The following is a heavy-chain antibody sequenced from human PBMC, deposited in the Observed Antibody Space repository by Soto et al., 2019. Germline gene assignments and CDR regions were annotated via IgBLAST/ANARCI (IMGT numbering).Heavy chain of an antibody. CDR2: ISSSIITI. V-gene: IGHV3-48*02. CDR3: RRENTGCAFDI. Sequence: GSLRLSCAASGFTFSSYTMNCVRQAPGKGLEWVSYISSSIITIYYADSEKGRVTISRDNAKNSLYLQMNSLRDYSTAVDYSRRENTGCAFDIWGQESMVTVSS. CDR1: GFTFSSYT. D-gene: IGHD4-17*01. J-gene: IGHJ3*02.